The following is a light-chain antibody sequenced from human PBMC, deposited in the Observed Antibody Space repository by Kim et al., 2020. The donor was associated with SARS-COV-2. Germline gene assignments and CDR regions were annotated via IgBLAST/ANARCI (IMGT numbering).Light chain of an antibody. CDR1: SSDVGGYQY. CDR3: SSYTSITGLYIL. CDR2: DGS. Sequence: SFTISCTGTSSDVGGYQYVSWYHQHPGKAPKLMIYDGSYRPSGVSNRFSGSKSGNTASLTISGLQVEDEADYYCSSYTSITGLYILFGGGTQLTVL. J-gene: IGLJ2*01. V-gene: IGLV2-14*03.